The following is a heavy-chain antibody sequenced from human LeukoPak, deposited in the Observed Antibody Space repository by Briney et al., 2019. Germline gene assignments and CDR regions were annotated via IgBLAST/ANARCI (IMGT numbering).Heavy chain of an antibody. CDR2: IYYSGST. V-gene: IGHV4-59*01. CDR3: ASRTINGSGNYYYYYYMDV. CDR1: GGSISSYY. D-gene: IGHD3-3*01. Sequence: PSETLSLTCTVSGGSISSYYWSWIRQPPGKGLEWIGYIYYSGSTNYNPSLKSRVTISVDTSKNQFSPKLSSVTAADTAVYYCASRTINGSGNYYYYYYMDVWGKGTTVTVSS. J-gene: IGHJ6*03.